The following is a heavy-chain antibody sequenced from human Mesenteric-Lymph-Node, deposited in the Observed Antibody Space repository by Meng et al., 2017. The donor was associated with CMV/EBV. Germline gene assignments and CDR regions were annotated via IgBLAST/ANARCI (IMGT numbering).Heavy chain of an antibody. CDR2: IYYSGST. Sequence: GSLRLSCNVSGGSISSSSDYWGWIRQPPGKGLEWIGIIYYSGSTYYNPSLKSRVTISVDTSKNQFSLNLSSVTAADTAAYYCARVRSSGYAAFDIWGQGTMVTVSS. CDR3: ARVRSSGYAAFDI. CDR1: GGSISSSSDY. J-gene: IGHJ3*02. V-gene: IGHV4-39*07. D-gene: IGHD3-22*01.